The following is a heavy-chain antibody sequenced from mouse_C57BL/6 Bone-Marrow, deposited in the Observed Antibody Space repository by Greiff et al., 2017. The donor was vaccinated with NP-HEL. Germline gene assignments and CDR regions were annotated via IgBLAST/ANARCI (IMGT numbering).Heavy chain of an antibody. D-gene: IGHD1-1*01. V-gene: IGHV1-9*01. CDR3: ARGRRYYGSSYVRFAY. J-gene: IGHJ3*01. CDR2: ILPGSGST. CDR1: GYTFTGYW. Sequence: VKLMESGAELMKPGASVKLSCKATGYTFTGYWIEWVKQRPGHGLEWIGEILPGSGSTNYNEKFKGKATFTADTSSNTAYMQLSSLTTEDSAIYYCARGRRYYGSSYVRFAYWGQGTLVTVSA.